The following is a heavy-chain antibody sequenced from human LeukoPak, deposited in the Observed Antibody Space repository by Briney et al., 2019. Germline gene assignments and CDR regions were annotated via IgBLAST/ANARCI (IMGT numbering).Heavy chain of an antibody. V-gene: IGHV3-23*01. D-gene: IGHD4-17*01. CDR2: FRDSCGST. J-gene: IGHJ4*02. Sequence: GGSLTLSCAASGFTFSRYAMSWVPRARGKGLEGVPAFRDSCGSTNCVDSAKGRLTNYRDNSKNTLALQMSSQSAEHAHIYFFAHHYGDYPYTFDYWGQGTLVTVSS. CDR3: AHHYGDYPYTFDY. CDR1: GFTFSRYA.